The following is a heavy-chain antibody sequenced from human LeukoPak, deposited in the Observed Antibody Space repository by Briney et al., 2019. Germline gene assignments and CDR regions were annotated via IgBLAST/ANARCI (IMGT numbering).Heavy chain of an antibody. CDR1: GFTFSSYW. CDR2: INSDGTTT. V-gene: IGHV3-74*01. J-gene: IGHJ6*02. Sequence: GGSLLLSCAASGFTFSSYWMHWVRQAPGKGLLWVSRINSDGTTTYYADSVKGRFTISRDNAKNTLYLQMNSLRAEDTAVYYCARGNYYGMDVWGQGTTVTVSS. CDR3: ARGNYYGMDV.